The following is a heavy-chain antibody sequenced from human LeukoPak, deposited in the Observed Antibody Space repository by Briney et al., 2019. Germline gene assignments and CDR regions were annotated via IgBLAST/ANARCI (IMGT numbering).Heavy chain of an antibody. CDR3: ARVPGKN. Sequence: GGSLRLSCAASGFTFTSYSLNWVRQAPGKGLEWVSYITSTNTVLYGDSVKGRFTISRDNAKNSVYLQMNSLRAEDTAVYYCARVPGKNWGQGTLVTVSS. V-gene: IGHV3-48*01. D-gene: IGHD3-10*01. J-gene: IGHJ4*02. CDR1: GFTFTSYS. CDR2: ITSTNTV.